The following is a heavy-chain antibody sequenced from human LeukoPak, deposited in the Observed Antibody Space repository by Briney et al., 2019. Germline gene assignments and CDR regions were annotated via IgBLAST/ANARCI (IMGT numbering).Heavy chain of an antibody. D-gene: IGHD2-15*01. Sequence: PSETLSLTCTVSGGSISSGDYYWSWIRQPPGKGLEWIGYIYYSGSTYCNPSLKSRVTISVDTSKNQFSLKLSSVTAADTAVYYCARDNCSGGSCVADYWGQGTLVTVSS. CDR1: GGSISSGDYY. CDR3: ARDNCSGGSCVADY. V-gene: IGHV4-30-4*01. CDR2: IYYSGST. J-gene: IGHJ4*02.